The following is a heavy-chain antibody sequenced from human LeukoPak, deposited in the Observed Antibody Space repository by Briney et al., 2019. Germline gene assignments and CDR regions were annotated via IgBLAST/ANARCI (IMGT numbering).Heavy chain of an antibody. CDR3: ARREAVAGIGAFDI. CDR1: SYSISSGYY. J-gene: IGHJ3*02. V-gene: IGHV4-38-2*01. D-gene: IGHD6-19*01. Sequence: SETLSLTCAVSSYSISSGYYWGWSRQPPGKGVEWSGSFYHSGSTYYNPSLKRRVTISVDSSKNPFSLKLSSVTAADTAVYYCARREAVAGIGAFDIWGQGTMVTVSS. CDR2: FYHSGST.